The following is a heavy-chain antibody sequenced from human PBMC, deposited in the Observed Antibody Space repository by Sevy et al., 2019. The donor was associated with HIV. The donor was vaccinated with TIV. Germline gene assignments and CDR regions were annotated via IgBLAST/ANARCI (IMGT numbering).Heavy chain of an antibody. CDR1: GGSISSYY. CDR2: IYYSGST. D-gene: IGHD3-3*01. J-gene: IGHJ4*02. Sequence: SETLSLTCTVSGGSISSYYWSWIRQPPGKGLEWIGYIYYSGSTNYNPSLKSRVTISVDTSKNQFSLKLSSVTAADTAVYYCAREVDFWSGYFDYWGQGTLVTVSS. V-gene: IGHV4-59*01. CDR3: AREVDFWSGYFDY.